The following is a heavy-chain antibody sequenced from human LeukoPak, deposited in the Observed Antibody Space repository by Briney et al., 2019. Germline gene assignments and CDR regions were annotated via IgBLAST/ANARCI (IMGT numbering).Heavy chain of an antibody. D-gene: IGHD3-22*01. Sequence: ASVKVSCKASGYTFTGYYMHWVRQAPGQGLEWMGWINPNSGDTNYAQKFQGRVTMTRDTSISTAYMELSRLRADATAVYYCARGPITMIVVALGAFDIWGQGTMVTVSS. CDR3: ARGPITMIVVALGAFDI. CDR2: INPNSGDT. V-gene: IGHV1-2*02. J-gene: IGHJ3*02. CDR1: GYTFTGYY.